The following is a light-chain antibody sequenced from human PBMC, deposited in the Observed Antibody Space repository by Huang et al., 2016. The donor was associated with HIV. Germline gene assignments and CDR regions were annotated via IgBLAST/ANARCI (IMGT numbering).Light chain of an antibody. CDR1: QSISSY. CDR2: AAS. CDR3: QQSYSTPLT. J-gene: IGKJ4*01. V-gene: IGKV1-39*01. Sequence: DIQMTQSPSSLSASVGDSVTITCRASQSISSYLNWYQQKPGKAPKRLIYAASSLQSGVPSRFSGSGSGTDFTLTISSLQPEDFATYYCQQSYSTPLTFGGGTKVEIK.